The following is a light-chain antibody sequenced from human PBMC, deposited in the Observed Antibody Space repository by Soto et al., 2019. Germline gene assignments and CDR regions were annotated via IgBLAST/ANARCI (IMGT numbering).Light chain of an antibody. CDR2: DVS. V-gene: IGLV2-14*01. Sequence: QSVLTQPASVSGSPGQSITISCTGTSSDVGGYNYVSWYQQHPGKAPKLMIYDVSNRPSGVSNRFSGCKSGNTASLTISGLQAEDEADYYCSSYTSSSHVVFGGGTKLTVL. J-gene: IGLJ2*01. CDR3: SSYTSSSHVV. CDR1: SSDVGGYNY.